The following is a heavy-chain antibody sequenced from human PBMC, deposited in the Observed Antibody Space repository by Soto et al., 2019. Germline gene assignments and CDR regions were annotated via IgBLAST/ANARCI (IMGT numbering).Heavy chain of an antibody. J-gene: IGHJ6*02. CDR3: AREYSYGYYYYYAMDV. V-gene: IGHV3-66*01. CDR1: GFTVSSNY. Sequence: EVQLVESGGGLVQPGGSLRLSCAASGFTVSSNYMSWVRQAPGKGLEWVSVIYSGGSTYYADSVKGRFTISRDNSKNTLYLQMNRLRAEDTAVYYCAREYSYGYYYYYAMDVWGQGTTVTVSS. CDR2: IYSGGST. D-gene: IGHD5-18*01.